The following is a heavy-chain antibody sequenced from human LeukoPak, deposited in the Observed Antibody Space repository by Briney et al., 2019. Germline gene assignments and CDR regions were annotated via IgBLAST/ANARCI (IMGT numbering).Heavy chain of an antibody. CDR2: ISSSGSTI. CDR1: GFPFSSCE. Sequence: GGSLRLSCAASGFPFSSCEMNWVRQAPGKGLEGVSYISSSGSTIYYADSLKGRFTISRDNAKNSLYLQMNSLGAEDTAVYYCATLTTYYYESSGDYYFDYWGQGTLVTVSS. CDR3: ATLTTYYYESSGDYYFDY. J-gene: IGHJ4*02. V-gene: IGHV3-48*03. D-gene: IGHD3-22*01.